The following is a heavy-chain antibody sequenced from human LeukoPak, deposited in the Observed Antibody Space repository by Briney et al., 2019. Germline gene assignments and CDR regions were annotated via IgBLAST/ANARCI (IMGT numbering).Heavy chain of an antibody. CDR2: IYYSGST. D-gene: IGHD5-18*01. CDR1: GGSISSSSYY. Sequence: SETLSLTCTVSGGSISSSSYYWGWIRQPPGKGLEWIGSIYYSGSTYYNPSLKSRVIISVDTSKSQFSLKLSSVTAADTAVYYCARADVDTAFFDSWGQGTLVTVSS. CDR3: ARADVDTAFFDS. V-gene: IGHV4-39*07. J-gene: IGHJ4*02.